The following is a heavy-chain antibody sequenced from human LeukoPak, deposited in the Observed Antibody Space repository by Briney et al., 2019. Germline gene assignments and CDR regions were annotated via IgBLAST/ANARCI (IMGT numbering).Heavy chain of an antibody. CDR1: GGSFSGYY. D-gene: IGHD3-10*01. V-gene: IGHV4-34*01. CDR3: ASTMVRGVNTFDY. Sequence: SETLSLTCAVYGGSFSGYYWSWIRQPPGKGLEWIGEIYHSGSTNYNPSLKSRVTISVDKSKNQFSLKLSSVTAADTAVYYCASTMVRGVNTFDYWGQGTLVTVSS. CDR2: IYHSGST. J-gene: IGHJ4*02.